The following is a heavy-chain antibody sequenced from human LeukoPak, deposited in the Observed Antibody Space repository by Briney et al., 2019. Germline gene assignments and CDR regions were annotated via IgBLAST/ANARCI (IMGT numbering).Heavy chain of an antibody. CDR3: ARVRVGGDYFGAFDI. J-gene: IGHJ3*02. CDR2: IHSSGST. V-gene: IGHV4-30-4*08. CDR1: GDSISSGDFF. D-gene: IGHD2-21*02. Sequence: SETLSLTCTVSGDSISSGDFFWSWIRQPPGKGLEWIGCIHSSGSTYYNPSLKSRITISVDTSKNQFSLKLSSVTAAASAVYFCARVRVGGDYFGAFDIWGQGTMVAVSS.